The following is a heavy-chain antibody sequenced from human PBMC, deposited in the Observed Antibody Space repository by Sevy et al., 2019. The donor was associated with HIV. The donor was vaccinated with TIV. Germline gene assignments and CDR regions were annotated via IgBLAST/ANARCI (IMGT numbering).Heavy chain of an antibody. D-gene: IGHD3-9*01. Sequence: ASVKVSCKASGYTFTSYDINWVRQATGQGLEWMGWMNPNSGNTGYAQKFQGRVTMTRNTSISTAYMELSSLRSEDTAVYYCASSFYDILTGYYKKADAFDIWGQWTMVTVSS. CDR2: MNPNSGNT. J-gene: IGHJ3*02. CDR3: ASSFYDILTGYYKKADAFDI. V-gene: IGHV1-8*01. CDR1: GYTFTSYD.